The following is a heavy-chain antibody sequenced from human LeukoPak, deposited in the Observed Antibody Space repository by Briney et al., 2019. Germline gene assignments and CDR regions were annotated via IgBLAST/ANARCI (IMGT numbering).Heavy chain of an antibody. CDR2: SNAGNGNT. CDR1: GYTFTSYA. CDR3: AREGSSTVGAFDI. J-gene: IGHJ3*02. V-gene: IGHV1-3*02. D-gene: IGHD6-13*01. Sequence: ASVKVSCKASGYTFTSYAMHWVRQAPGQRLEWMGWSNAGNGNTKYSQEFQGRVTVTRDTSASTAYVELSSLRSEDMAVYYCAREGSSTVGAFDIWGQGTMVTVSS.